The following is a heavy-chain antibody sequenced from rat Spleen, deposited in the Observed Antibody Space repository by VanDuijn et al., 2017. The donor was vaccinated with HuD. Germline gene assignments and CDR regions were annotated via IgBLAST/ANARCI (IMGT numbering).Heavy chain of an antibody. J-gene: IGHJ4*01. D-gene: IGHD1-2*01. CDR2: ITNTGGST. CDR1: GFTFNNYW. V-gene: IGHV5-31*01. CDR3: AREGSYMSVMDA. Sequence: EVQLVESGGGLVQPGRSMKLSCAALGFTFNNYWMTWIRQAPGKGLEWVASITNTGGSTYYRDSVKGRFTISRDNAENTVYLQMNSLRSEDTSTYFCAREGSYMSVMDAWGQGASVTVSS.